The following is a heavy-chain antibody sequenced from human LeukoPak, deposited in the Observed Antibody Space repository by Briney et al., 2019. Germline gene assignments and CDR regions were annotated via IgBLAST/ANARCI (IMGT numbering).Heavy chain of an antibody. V-gene: IGHV3-20*04. Sequence: TGGSLRLSCAASGFTFSSYWMSWVRQAPGKGLEWVSGINWNGGSTGYADSVKGRFTISRDNAKNSLYLQMNSLRAEDTALYYCARGTYYYDSSGSARFDYWGQGTLVTVSS. J-gene: IGHJ4*02. CDR1: GFTFSSYW. CDR3: ARGTYYYDSSGSARFDY. D-gene: IGHD3-22*01. CDR2: INWNGGST.